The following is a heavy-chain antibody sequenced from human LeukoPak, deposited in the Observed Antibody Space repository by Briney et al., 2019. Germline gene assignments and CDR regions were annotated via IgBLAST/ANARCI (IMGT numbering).Heavy chain of an antibody. CDR1: GFTFSSDE. Sequence: GGSLRLSCAASGFTFSSDEMNWVRQAPGKGLEWVSYISSSGSTIYYADSVKGRFTISRDNARNSLYLQMNSLRAEDTAVYYCARSLLYCSSSSCVFDYWGQGTLVTVSS. V-gene: IGHV3-48*03. D-gene: IGHD2-2*01. CDR2: ISSSGSTI. J-gene: IGHJ4*02. CDR3: ARSLLYCSSSSCVFDY.